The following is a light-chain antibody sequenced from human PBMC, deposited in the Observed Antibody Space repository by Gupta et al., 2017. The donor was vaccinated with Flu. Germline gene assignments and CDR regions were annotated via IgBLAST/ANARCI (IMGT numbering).Light chain of an antibody. V-gene: IGKV4-1*01. CDR3: LQYHSTPLT. CDR1: QSGLHSSDNRNY. CDR2: WAS. Sequence: DIVITQSPDSLIVSLGGRANINCKSSQSGLHSSDNRNYLAWYLQKPGQSPKLLIQWASTRESGVPDRFSGSGSGTDFTLAISSLQAEDVALYYCLQYHSTPLTFGGGTKVEIK. J-gene: IGKJ4*01.